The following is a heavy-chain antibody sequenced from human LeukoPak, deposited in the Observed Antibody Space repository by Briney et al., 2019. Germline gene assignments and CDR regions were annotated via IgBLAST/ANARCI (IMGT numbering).Heavy chain of an antibody. V-gene: IGHV4-39*07. D-gene: IGHD3-10*01. Sequence: PSETLSLTCTVSGGSISSSSYYWGWIRQPPGKGLEWIGSIYYSGSTYYNPSLKSRVTISVDTSKNQFSPQLTSVTAADTAVYYCARDDYRGVTNFDPWGQGTLVTVSS. CDR1: GGSISSSSYY. CDR2: IYYSGST. CDR3: ARDDYRGVTNFDP. J-gene: IGHJ5*02.